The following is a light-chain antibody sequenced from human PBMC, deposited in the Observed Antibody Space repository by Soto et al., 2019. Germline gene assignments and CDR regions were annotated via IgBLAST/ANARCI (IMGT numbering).Light chain of an antibody. Sequence: QPVLTQPPSVSGAPGQRVTISCTGSSSNFGAGYDVHWYQHTPGTAPKLLIYGNNNRPSGVPDRFSGSKSGTSASLAITGLQAEDEADYYCQSHDSSLIAYVFGTGTKVTVL. V-gene: IGLV1-40*01. CDR1: SSNFGAGYD. CDR2: GNN. CDR3: QSHDSSLIAYV. J-gene: IGLJ1*01.